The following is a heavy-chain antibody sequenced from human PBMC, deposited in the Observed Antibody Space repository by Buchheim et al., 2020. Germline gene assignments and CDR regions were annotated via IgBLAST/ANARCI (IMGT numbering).Heavy chain of an antibody. CDR1: GDSMERGGFY. CDR2: MYNSVST. D-gene: IGHD3-10*01. V-gene: IGHV4-31*03. Sequence: QVQLQESGPGLVKPSQTLSLTCTVSGDSMERGGFYWNWIRQHPGMGLEFIGYMYNSVSTYFNPSLRSRVTMSSDTSKNQFSLKLSSVTAADTAVYFCARGTPRYYFDFWGQGTL. J-gene: IGHJ4*02. CDR3: ARGTPRYYFDF.